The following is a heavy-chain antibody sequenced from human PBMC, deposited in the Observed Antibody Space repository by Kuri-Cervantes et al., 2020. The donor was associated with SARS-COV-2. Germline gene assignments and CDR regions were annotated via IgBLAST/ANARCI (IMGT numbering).Heavy chain of an antibody. D-gene: IGHD3-16*01. Sequence: GGSLRLSCAASGFSFSDYYMSWIRQAPGKGLEWVAYISSSGSTINYADSVRGRFTISNDNAKKSLYLQMNSLRVEDTAVYYCSYGGQRYSYGMDVWGQGTTVTVSS. CDR1: GFSFSDYY. CDR2: ISSSGSTI. J-gene: IGHJ6*02. V-gene: IGHV3-11*01. CDR3: SYGGQRYSYGMDV.